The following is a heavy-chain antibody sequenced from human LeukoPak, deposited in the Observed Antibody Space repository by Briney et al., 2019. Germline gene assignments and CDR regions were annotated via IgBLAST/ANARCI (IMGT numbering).Heavy chain of an antibody. CDR1: GFTFSSYG. V-gene: IGHV3-33*06. D-gene: IGHD2-15*01. J-gene: IGHJ4*02. CDR2: IWYDGSNK. Sequence: PGRSLRLSCAASGFTFSSYGMHRVRQAPGKGLEWVAVIWYDGSNKYYADSVKGRFTISRDNSKNTLYLQMNSLRAEDTAVYYCANDGGKISYWGQGTLVTVSS. CDR3: ANDGGKISY.